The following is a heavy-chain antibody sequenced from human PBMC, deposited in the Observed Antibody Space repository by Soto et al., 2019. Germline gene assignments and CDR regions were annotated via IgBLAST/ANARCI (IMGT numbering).Heavy chain of an antibody. CDR3: ASADGYCSGGSCPPLYYYYGMDV. CDR2: INPSGGST. Sequence: AASVKVSCKASGYTFTSYYMHWVRQAPGQGLEWMGIINPSGGSTSYAQKFQGRVTMTRDTSTSTVYMELSSLRSEDTAVYYCASADGYCSGGSCPPLYYYYGMDVWGQGTTVTVSS. V-gene: IGHV1-46*01. J-gene: IGHJ6*02. D-gene: IGHD2-15*01. CDR1: GYTFTSYY.